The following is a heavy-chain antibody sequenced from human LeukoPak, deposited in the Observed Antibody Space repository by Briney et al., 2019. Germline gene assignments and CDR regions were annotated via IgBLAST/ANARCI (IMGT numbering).Heavy chain of an antibody. D-gene: IGHD1-26*01. Sequence: QPGGSLRLSCAASGFTFSSYWMSWVRQAPGKGLEWVANIKQDGSEKYYVDSVKGRFTISRDNAKNSLYLQMNSLRAEDTAVYYCARRKFSGSYSSYYCYYYMDVWGKGTTVTVSS. J-gene: IGHJ6*03. CDR1: GFTFSSYW. CDR2: IKQDGSEK. V-gene: IGHV3-7*01. CDR3: ARRKFSGSYSSYYCYYYMDV.